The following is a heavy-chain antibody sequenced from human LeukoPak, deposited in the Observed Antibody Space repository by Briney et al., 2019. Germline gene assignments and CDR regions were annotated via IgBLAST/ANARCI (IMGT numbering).Heavy chain of an antibody. V-gene: IGHV4-34*01. CDR2: INHSGST. Sequence: SETLSLICAVYGGSFSGYYWSWIRQPPGKGLEWIGEINHSGSTNYNPSLKSRVTISVDTSKNQFSLKLSSVTAADTAVYYCARGRYCSGGSCYGHDYWGQGTLVTVSS. CDR1: GGSFSGYY. D-gene: IGHD2-15*01. CDR3: ARGRYCSGGSCYGHDY. J-gene: IGHJ4*02.